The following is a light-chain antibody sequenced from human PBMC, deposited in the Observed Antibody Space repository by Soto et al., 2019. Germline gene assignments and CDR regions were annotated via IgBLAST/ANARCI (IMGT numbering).Light chain of an antibody. CDR2: DVS. V-gene: IGLV2-11*01. J-gene: IGLJ1*01. Sequence: QSVLTQPRSVSGSPGQSVTISCTGTSSDVGGYNYVSWYQQHPGKAPKLMIYDVSKRPSGVPDRFSGSKSGNTASLTISGLQAEDEADYYCQSYDSSLRGYVFGTGTKVTVL. CDR1: SSDVGGYNY. CDR3: QSYDSSLRGYV.